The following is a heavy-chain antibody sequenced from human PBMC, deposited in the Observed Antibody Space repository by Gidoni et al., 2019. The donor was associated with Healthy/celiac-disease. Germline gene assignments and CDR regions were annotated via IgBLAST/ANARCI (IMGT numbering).Heavy chain of an antibody. Sequence: TYYNPSLKSRVTISVDTSKNQFSLKLSSVTAADTAVYYCARHNRQWLVQFGQPFDYWGQGTLVTVSS. J-gene: IGHJ4*02. CDR2: T. CDR3: ARHNRQWLVQFGQPFDY. V-gene: IGHV4-39*01. D-gene: IGHD6-19*01.